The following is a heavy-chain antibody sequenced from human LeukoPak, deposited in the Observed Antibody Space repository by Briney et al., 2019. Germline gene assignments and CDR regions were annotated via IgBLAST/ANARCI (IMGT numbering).Heavy chain of an antibody. D-gene: IGHD3-9*01. V-gene: IGHV3-23*01. CDR3: AKWGDYDILTGYYVSDF. CDR1: GFIFRNYA. Sequence: PGASLRLSCAASGFIFRNYAMSWVRQAPGTGLEWVSAITGSGDTTYYADSVKGRFTISRDNSKNTLYVEMNTLRAEDTAVYYCAKWGDYDILTGYYVSDFWGQGTLVTVSS. J-gene: IGHJ4*02. CDR2: ITGSGDTT.